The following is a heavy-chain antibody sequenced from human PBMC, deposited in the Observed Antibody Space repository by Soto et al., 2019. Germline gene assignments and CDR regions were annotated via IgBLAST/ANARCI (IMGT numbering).Heavy chain of an antibody. CDR1: GGSFSGYY. CDR2: INHSGST. J-gene: IGHJ5*02. Sequence: QVQLQQWGAGLLKPSETLSLTCAVYGGSFSGYYWSWICQPPGKGLEWIGEINHSGSTNYNPSLKSRVTISVDTSKNQFSLKLSSVTAADTAVYYCARGISIVVVPAAMIGNWFDPWGQGTLVTVSS. CDR3: ARGISIVVVPAAMIGNWFDP. D-gene: IGHD2-2*01. V-gene: IGHV4-34*01.